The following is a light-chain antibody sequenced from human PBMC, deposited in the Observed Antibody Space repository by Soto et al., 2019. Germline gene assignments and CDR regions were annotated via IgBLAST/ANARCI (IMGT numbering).Light chain of an antibody. CDR2: GVS. CDR3: KQYNNWPQT. J-gene: IGKJ5*01. Sequence: EIVMMQSPATLSVSPGESVTLSCRASQLFSSNLAWYQHKPGQAPRLLIYGVSTRDTGVPDRFSGTADGRELKLTIRRMRSEDFAVYYCKQYNNWPQTFGQGTRMEI. V-gene: IGKV3-15*01. CDR1: QLFSSN.